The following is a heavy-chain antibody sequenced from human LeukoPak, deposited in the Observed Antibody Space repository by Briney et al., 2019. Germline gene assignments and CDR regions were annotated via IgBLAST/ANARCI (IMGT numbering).Heavy chain of an antibody. CDR1: AFTFGDYA. J-gene: IGHJ4*02. CDR2: VRGKPYGATT. Sequence: GGSLRLSCTASAFTFGDYAMNWVRQAPGKGLEWVGFVRGKPYGATTEYAASVKGRFTISSDDSKSIAYLQMNSLKPEDTAVYYCTRAQTEVGAKYYFDYWGQGTLVTVSS. D-gene: IGHD1-26*01. CDR3: TRAQTEVGAKYYFDY. V-gene: IGHV3-49*04.